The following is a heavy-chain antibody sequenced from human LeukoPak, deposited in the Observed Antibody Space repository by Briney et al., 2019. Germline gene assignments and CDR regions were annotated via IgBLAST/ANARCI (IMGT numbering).Heavy chain of an antibody. CDR2: ISGSGGST. CDR1: GFTFSSYA. V-gene: IGHV3-23*01. J-gene: IGHJ4*02. CDR3: AKGTIIGVVIIPNFDY. Sequence: GGSLRLSCAASGFTFSSYAMSWVRQAPGKGLEWVSAISGSGGSTYYADSVKGRFTISRDNSKNTLYLQMNSLRAEDTAVYYCAKGTIIGVVIIPNFDYWGQGTLVTVSS. D-gene: IGHD3-3*01.